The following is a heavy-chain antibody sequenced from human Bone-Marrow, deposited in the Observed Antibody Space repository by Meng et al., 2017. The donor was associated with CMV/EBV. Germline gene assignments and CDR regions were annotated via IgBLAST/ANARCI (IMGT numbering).Heavy chain of an antibody. V-gene: IGHV3-33*06. D-gene: IGHD6-13*01. J-gene: IGHJ6*02. CDR1: GFTFSSYG. CDR3: VKEYSSSWYYADGMDV. Sequence: GESLKISCAASGFTFSSYGMHWVRQAPGKGLEWVAVIWYDGSNKYYADSVKGRFTISRDNSKNTLYLQMHSLRAEDTAVYYCVKEYSSSWYYADGMDVWGQGTTVTVSS. CDR2: IWYDGSNK.